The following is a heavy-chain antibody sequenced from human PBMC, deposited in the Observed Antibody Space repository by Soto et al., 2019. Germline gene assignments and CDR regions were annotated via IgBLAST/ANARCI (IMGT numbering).Heavy chain of an antibody. D-gene: IGHD6-19*01. J-gene: IGHJ5*02. V-gene: IGHV2-26*01. CDR3: ARRHLAVAVSPWFDP. CDR1: GLSITDSEMG. CDR2: IDSSGEK. Sequence: QVTLKESGPVLVKPTDTLTLRCTVSGLSITDSEMGVSWIRQPPGQPLEWLAHIDSSGEKSYRTFLKSRLAISKDPSKRQIVLTMTNMYPAATATYYCARRHLAVAVSPWFDPWGQGIPGTVSS.